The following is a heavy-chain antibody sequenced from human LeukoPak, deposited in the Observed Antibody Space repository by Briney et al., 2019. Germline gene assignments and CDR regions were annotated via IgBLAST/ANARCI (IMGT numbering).Heavy chain of an antibody. V-gene: IGHV4-4*07. CDR2: IYTSGST. CDR1: GGSITSYY. D-gene: IGHD3-9*01. Sequence: SETLSLTCTVSGGSITSYYWSWIRQPAGKGLEWIGRIYTSGSTNYNPSLKSRVTMSVDTSKNQFSLKLSSVTAADTAVYYCARDFDRGRYFELHYYYMDVWGKGTTVTVSS. J-gene: IGHJ6*03. CDR3: ARDFDRGRYFELHYYYMDV.